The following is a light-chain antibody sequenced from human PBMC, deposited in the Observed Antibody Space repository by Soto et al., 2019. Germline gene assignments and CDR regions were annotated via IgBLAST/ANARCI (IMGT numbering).Light chain of an antibody. V-gene: IGLV2-14*03. CDR1: SSDIGHYDY. J-gene: IGLJ1*01. Sequence: QSALTQPASVSGSPGQSITISCTGTSSDIGHYDYVSWYQQHPGKAPKLMIYHVTYRPSGVSNRYSGSKSGNSASLTISGLQADYEAEYYCCSLTTSHTYVFGSGSKLTVL. CDR3: CSLTTSHTYV. CDR2: HVT.